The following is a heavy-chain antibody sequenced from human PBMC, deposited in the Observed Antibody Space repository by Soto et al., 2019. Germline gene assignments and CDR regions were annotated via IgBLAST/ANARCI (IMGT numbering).Heavy chain of an antibody. J-gene: IGHJ6*02. V-gene: IGHV1-18*01. CDR3: SREYTMNYYYYGMDV. CDR2: ISDYNGNT. Sequence: QVQLVQSGAEVKKPGASVKVSCKASGYTFTSYGISWVRQAPGQGLERMGWISDYNGNTNYAQKLQGRVNRTADTSTGTAYMELRSLRSDDTAVYYCSREYTMNYYYYGMDVWGQGTTVTVSS. CDR1: GYTFTSYG. D-gene: IGHD3-3*01.